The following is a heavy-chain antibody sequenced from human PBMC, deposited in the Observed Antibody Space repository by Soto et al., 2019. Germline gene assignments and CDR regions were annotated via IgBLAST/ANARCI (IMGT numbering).Heavy chain of an antibody. J-gene: IGHJ5*02. CDR2: IHYSGST. CDR1: GTSISSYY. D-gene: IGHD2-21*02. Sequence: SETLSLTCTVSGTSISSYYWSWIRQPPGKGLEWIANIHYSGSTNYNPSLKSRVTISVDRSKDQFSLKLSSVTAADTAVYYCARFQGHIVVVTAIPEGWFDPWGQGTLVTVSS. V-gene: IGHV4-59*12. CDR3: ARFQGHIVVVTAIPEGWFDP.